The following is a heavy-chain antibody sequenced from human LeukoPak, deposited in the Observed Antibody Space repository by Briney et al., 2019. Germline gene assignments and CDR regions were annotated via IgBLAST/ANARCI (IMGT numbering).Heavy chain of an antibody. V-gene: IGHV3-23*01. J-gene: IGHJ4*02. D-gene: IGHD3-22*01. CDR1: GFTFSSYT. CDR2: ISNSGDTT. Sequence: PGGSLRLSCAASGFTFSSYTMSWVRQAPGKGLEWVAAISNSGDTTHYTDSVKGRFSISRDNSKNTLYLQLTSLRAEDTAVYSCAKGSGSSGYYYVGDYWGQGALVTVSS. CDR3: AKGSGSSGYYYVGDY.